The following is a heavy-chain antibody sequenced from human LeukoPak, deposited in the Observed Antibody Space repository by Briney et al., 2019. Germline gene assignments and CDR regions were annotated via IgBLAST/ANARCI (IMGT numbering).Heavy chain of an antibody. CDR1: GVTVTINY. V-gene: IGHV3-23*01. Sequence: GGSLRLSCAASGVTVTINYMSWVRQTPGKGLEWVAATSSSDAGTYHADSVRGRFTISRDNSKNTLYLQMNSLRAEDAAVYFCAKAPVTSCRGAYCYPFDSWGQGTLVTVSS. J-gene: IGHJ4*02. D-gene: IGHD2-21*01. CDR2: TSSSDAGT. CDR3: AKAPVTSCRGAYCYPFDS.